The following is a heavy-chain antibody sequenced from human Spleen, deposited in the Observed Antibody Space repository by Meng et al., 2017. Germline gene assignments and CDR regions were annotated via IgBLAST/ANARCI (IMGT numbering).Heavy chain of an antibody. CDR2: INHSGST. J-gene: IGHJ4*02. Sequence: QVQLEQRGAVLLNLSDTLPLTCAVSGGVFSDYYWSWIRQPPGKGLEWIGEINHSGSTNYNPSLENRATISVDTSQNNLSLKLSSVTAADSAVYYCARGPTTMAHDFDYWGQGTLVTVSS. V-gene: IGHV4-34*01. CDR3: ARGPTTMAHDFDY. CDR1: GGVFSDYY. D-gene: IGHD4-11*01.